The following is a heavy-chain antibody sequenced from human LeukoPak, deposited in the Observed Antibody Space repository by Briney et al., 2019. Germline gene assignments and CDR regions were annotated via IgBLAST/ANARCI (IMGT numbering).Heavy chain of an antibody. D-gene: IGHD3-22*01. CDR1: GGSISSGSYY. CDR2: IYTSGST. V-gene: IGHV4-61*02. J-gene: IGHJ4*02. CDR3: AREKGSRTNDSSGYWWWYFDY. Sequence: SETLSLTCTVSGGSISSGSYYWSWIRQPAGKGLEWIGRIYTSGSTNYNPSLRSRVTISVDTSKNQFSLKLSSVTAADTAVYYCAREKGSRTNDSSGYWWWYFDYWGQGTLVTVSS.